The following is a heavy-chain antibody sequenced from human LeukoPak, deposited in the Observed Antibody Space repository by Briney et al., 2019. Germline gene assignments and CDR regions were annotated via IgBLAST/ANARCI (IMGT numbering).Heavy chain of an antibody. CDR2: MYSSGST. J-gene: IGHJ3*02. CDR3: ARGPPDCSSTSCYAFDAFDI. V-gene: IGHV4-39*07. Sequence: PSETLSVTCTVSGGSISITSYYWGWIRQPPGKGLEWMGSMYSSGSTYHNPSLKSRVTISVDTSKNQFSLNLSSVTAADTAVYYCARGPPDCSSTSCYAFDAFDIWGQGTMVTVSS. D-gene: IGHD2-2*01. CDR1: GGSISITSYY.